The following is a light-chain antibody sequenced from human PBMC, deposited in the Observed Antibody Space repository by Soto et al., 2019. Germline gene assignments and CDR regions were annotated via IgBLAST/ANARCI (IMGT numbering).Light chain of an antibody. CDR3: QPSYSTTWT. CDR2: AAS. V-gene: IGKV1-39*01. J-gene: IGKJ1*01. CDR1: QGISTY. Sequence: DIQMTQSPSSLSASVGDRVTITCRASQGISTYLNWYQQRPGKAPKLLIYAASSLQSGVPSRFSGRGSETHFTLTISSLQPEDFATYSCQPSYSTTWTFGQGTKVEIK.